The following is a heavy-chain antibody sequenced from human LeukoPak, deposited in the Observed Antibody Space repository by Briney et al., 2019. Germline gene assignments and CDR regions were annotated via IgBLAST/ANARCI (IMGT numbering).Heavy chain of an antibody. D-gene: IGHD5-12*01. Sequence: SETLSLTCAVYGGSFSGYYWSWIRQPPGKGLEWIGEINHSGSTNYNPSLKSRVTISVDTSKNQFSLKLSSVTAADTAVYYCARDETPTNGYDSYDFWGQGTLVTVST. V-gene: IGHV4-34*01. CDR1: GGSFSGYY. J-gene: IGHJ4*02. CDR2: INHSGST. CDR3: ARDETPTNGYDSYDF.